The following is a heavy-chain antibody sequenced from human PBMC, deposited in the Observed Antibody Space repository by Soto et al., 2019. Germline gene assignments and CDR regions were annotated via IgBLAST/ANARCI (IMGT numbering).Heavy chain of an antibody. CDR2: ISSSGSTI. Sequence: EVQLVESGGGLVQPGGSLRLSCAASGFTFSSYEMNWVRQAPGKGLVWVSYISSSGSTIYYADSVKGRFTISCDNAKSSLDLQMSSLGAEDTVVLYCGRYATPHYYEWGGCFDSWGRGTLVIVGS. CDR3: GRYATPHYYEWGGCFDS. D-gene: IGHD3-22*01. CDR1: GFTFSSYE. J-gene: IGHJ4*02. V-gene: IGHV3-48*03.